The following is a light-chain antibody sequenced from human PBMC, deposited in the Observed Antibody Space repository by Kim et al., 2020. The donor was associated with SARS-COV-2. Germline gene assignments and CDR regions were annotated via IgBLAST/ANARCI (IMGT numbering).Light chain of an antibody. CDR2: DVS. CDR1: GYNY. CDR3: NSYTSSTTV. J-gene: IGLJ2*01. Sequence: GYNYVSWYQQLPGKAPKLMIYDVSKRPSGVSNRFSGSKSGNTASLTISGLLADDEADYYCNSYTSSTTVFGGGTQLTVL. V-gene: IGLV2-14*04.